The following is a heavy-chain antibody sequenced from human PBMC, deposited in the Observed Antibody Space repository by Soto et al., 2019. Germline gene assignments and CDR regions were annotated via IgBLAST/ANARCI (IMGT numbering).Heavy chain of an antibody. CDR3: ARGGSGPIFYYFQY. CDR2: IYTSGST. D-gene: IGHD3-10*01. Sequence: SETLSLTCTVSGGSISSYYWSWIRQPAGKGLEWIGRIYTSGSTNYNPSLKSRVTMSVDTSKNQFSLKLSSVTAADTAVYYCARGGSGPIFYYFQYWGQGTLVTVSS. J-gene: IGHJ4*02. CDR1: GGSISSYY. V-gene: IGHV4-4*07.